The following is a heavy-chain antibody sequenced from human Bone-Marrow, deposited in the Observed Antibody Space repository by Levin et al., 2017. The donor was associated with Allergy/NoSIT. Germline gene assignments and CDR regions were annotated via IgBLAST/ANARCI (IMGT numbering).Heavy chain of an antibody. D-gene: IGHD5-18*01. CDR3: ARDGPGIQLSF. Sequence: GGSLRLSCKASGGTFSSYIIHWVRQAPGQGLEWMGRIIPMVDLPNYAQKFQGRVTITADKSTSTAFMELSSLRFEDTAVYYCARDGPGIQLSFWGQGTLVTVSS. V-gene: IGHV1-69*04. J-gene: IGHJ4*02. CDR1: GGTFSSYI. CDR2: IIPMVDLP.